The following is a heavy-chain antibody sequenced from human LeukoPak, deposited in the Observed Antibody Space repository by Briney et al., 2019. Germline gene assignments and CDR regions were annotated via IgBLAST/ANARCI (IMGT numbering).Heavy chain of an antibody. V-gene: IGHV4-4*02. Sequence: SGTLSLTCAVSGGSISSSNWWSWVRQPPGKGLEWIGEIYHSGSTNYNPSLKSRVTISVDKSKNQFSLKLSSVTAADTAVYYCARDGRGYSYGYSLDYWGQGTLVTVSS. CDR2: IYHSGST. J-gene: IGHJ4*02. CDR1: GGSISSSNW. D-gene: IGHD5-18*01. CDR3: ARDGRGYSYGYSLDY.